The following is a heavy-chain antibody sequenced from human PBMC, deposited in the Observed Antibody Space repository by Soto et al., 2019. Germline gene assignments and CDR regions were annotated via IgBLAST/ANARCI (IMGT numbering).Heavy chain of an antibody. D-gene: IGHD6-19*01. Sequence: ASVKASCKASGYTFTSYYMHWVRQAPGQGLEWMGIINPSGGSTSYAQKFQGRVTMTRDTSTSTVYMELSSLRSEDTAVYYCARWSTEEAVGDYYYYYMDVWGKGTTVTVS. CDR3: ARWSTEEAVGDYYYYYMDV. CDR2: INPSGGST. J-gene: IGHJ6*03. V-gene: IGHV1-46*03. CDR1: GYTFTSYY.